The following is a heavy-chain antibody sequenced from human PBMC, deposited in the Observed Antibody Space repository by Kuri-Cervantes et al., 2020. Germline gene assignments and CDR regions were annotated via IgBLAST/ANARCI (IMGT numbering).Heavy chain of an antibody. CDR2: ISGSGTTT. Sequence: GESLKISCAVSGFTFNAYGMSWARQVPGRGLEWVSAISGSGTTTSYADSVKGRFTISRDNVINSLFLQINSLRAEDSAVYYCVGEPRSLAYWGRGTLVTVSS. CDR3: VGEPRSLAY. CDR1: GFTFNAYG. V-gene: IGHV3-23*01. J-gene: IGHJ4*02. D-gene: IGHD2-15*01.